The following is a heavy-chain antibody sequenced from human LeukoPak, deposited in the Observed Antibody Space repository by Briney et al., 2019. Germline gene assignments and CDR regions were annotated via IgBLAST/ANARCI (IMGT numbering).Heavy chain of an antibody. CDR1: GFTFSNYA. CDR3: AREVIVAAGNYFDY. CDR2: ISYAGGNK. V-gene: IGHV3-30-3*01. Sequence: GRSLRLSCAASGFTFSNYAMHWVRQAAGKGLEWVAVISYAGGNKYYADSVVGRFTISRDNSKNTLYLQMNSLRAEDTAVYYCAREVIVAAGNYFDYWGQGTLVAVSS. D-gene: IGHD6-13*01. J-gene: IGHJ4*02.